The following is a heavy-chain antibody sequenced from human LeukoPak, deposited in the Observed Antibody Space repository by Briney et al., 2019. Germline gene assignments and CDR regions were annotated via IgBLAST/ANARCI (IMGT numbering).Heavy chain of an antibody. CDR2: IKQDGSEK. CDR1: GFTFSSYE. Sequence: PGGSLRLSCAASGFTFSSYEMNWVRQAPGKGLEWVANIKQDGSEKYYVDSVKGRFTISRDNAKNSLYLQMNLLRAEDTDVYYCARDKPDDYDSSGYYNYWGQGTLVTVSS. CDR3: ARDKPDDYDSSGYYNY. V-gene: IGHV3-7*01. J-gene: IGHJ4*02. D-gene: IGHD3-22*01.